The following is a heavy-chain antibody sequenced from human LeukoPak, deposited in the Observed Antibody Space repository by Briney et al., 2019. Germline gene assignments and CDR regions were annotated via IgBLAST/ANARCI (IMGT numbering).Heavy chain of an antibody. CDR2: ISWNSGSI. J-gene: IGHJ5*02. Sequence: GGSLRLSCAASGFTFDDYAMHWVRQAPGKGLEWVSGISWNSGSIGYADSVKGRFTISRDNAKNSLYLQMNSLRAEDMALYYCAKDGRSGEYQLLTGWFDPWGQGTLVTVSS. D-gene: IGHD2-2*01. CDR3: AKDGRSGEYQLLTGWFDP. CDR1: GFTFDDYA. V-gene: IGHV3-9*03.